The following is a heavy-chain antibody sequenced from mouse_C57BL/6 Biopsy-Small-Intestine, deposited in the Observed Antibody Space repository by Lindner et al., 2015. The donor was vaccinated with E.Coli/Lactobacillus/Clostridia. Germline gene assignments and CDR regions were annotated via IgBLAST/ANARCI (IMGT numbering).Heavy chain of an antibody. J-gene: IGHJ2*01. CDR3: ARGTDYFDY. Sequence: VQLQESGAELVGPGTSVKMSCKASGYTFTDYWLAWAKQRPGHGLEWIGDIYPGGGYTNYNEKFKGRATLTADKSSSTAYMQFSSLTSEDSAIYYCARGTDYFDYWGQGTTLTVSS. CDR2: IYPGGGYT. D-gene: IGHD3-3*01. V-gene: IGHV1-63*01. CDR1: GYTFTDYW.